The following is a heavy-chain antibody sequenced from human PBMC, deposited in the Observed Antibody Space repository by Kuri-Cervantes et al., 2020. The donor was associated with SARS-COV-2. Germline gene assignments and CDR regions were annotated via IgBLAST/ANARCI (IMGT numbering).Heavy chain of an antibody. CDR1: GFTFSSYS. J-gene: IGHJ6*02. D-gene: IGHD6-13*01. V-gene: IGHV3-21*01. CDR3: AGDPYSSSWYRYYYGMGV. Sequence: GESLKISCAASGFTFSSYSMNWVRQAPGKGLEWVSSISSSSSYIYYADSVKGRFTISRDNAKNSLYLQMNSLRAEDTAVYYCAGDPYSSSWYRYYYGMGVWGQGTTVTVSS. CDR2: ISSSSSYI.